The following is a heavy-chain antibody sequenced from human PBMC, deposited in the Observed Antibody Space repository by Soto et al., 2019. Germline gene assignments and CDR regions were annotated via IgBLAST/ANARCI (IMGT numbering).Heavy chain of an antibody. Sequence: GGSLRLSCAASGFTFSDYGIHWVRQAPGKGLEWVAVISYEGSKTYYADSVKGRFTISRDNSKNTLYLQMASLRPEDTAVYYCAKAHWAAHSGYAIRNDLDVWGQGTTVTVSS. D-gene: IGHD5-12*01. J-gene: IGHJ6*02. CDR1: GFTFSDYG. CDR2: ISYEGSKT. CDR3: AKAHWAAHSGYAIRNDLDV. V-gene: IGHV3-30*18.